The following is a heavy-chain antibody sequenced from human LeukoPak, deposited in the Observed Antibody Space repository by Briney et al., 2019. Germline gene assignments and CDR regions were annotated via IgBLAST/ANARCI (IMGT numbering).Heavy chain of an antibody. Sequence: GGALRLSCAASGFTFTKYWMHWVRQVPRKGLIWVSRINNEGNDTNYADSVKGRFTISRDNAKNTLYLQMNSLRAEDTAVYYCARGIYGNFDYWGQGSLVTVSS. V-gene: IGHV3-74*01. CDR1: GFTFTKYW. CDR3: ARGIYGNFDY. D-gene: IGHD3-10*01. J-gene: IGHJ4*02. CDR2: INNEGNDT.